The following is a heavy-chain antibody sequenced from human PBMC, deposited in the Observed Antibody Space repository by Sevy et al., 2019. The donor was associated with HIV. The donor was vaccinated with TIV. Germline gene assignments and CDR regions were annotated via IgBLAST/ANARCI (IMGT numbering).Heavy chain of an antibody. J-gene: IGHJ4*02. CDR1: GFPFYDYS. CDR2: LSFGCGKI. V-gene: IGHV3-23*01. CDR3: AREGCTRPHDY. D-gene: IGHD2-8*01. Sequence: GGSLRLSCAASGFPFYDYSMSWIRQAPGKGLEWVATLSFGCGKINYADSVKGRFTISRDNSKNSFYLQMDNLRVEDTALYYCAREGCTRPHDYWGQRTRVTVSS.